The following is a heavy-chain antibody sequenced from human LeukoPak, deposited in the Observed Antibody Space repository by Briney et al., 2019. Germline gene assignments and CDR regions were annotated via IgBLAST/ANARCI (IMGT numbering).Heavy chain of an antibody. V-gene: IGHV3-9*01. CDR3: VKDIRGAVPSGMDI. CDR2: IRWNGGPI. CDR1: RFTFEDYV. Sequence: GGSLRLSCAASRFTFEDYVMHWVRQVPGKGLEWVSGIRWNGGPIGYADSVNGRFTISRDNAKNSLYLQMNSLRAEDTALYYCVKDIRGAVPSGMDIWGQGTTVTVSS. J-gene: IGHJ6*02. D-gene: IGHD6-19*01.